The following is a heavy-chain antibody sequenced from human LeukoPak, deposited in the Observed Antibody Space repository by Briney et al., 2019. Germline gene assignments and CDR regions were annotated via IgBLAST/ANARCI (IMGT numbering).Heavy chain of an antibody. V-gene: IGHV1-18*01. CDR3: ATLTVTDY. J-gene: IGHJ4*02. Sequence: GASVKVSCKASGYTFTSYGISWVRQAPGQGLELMGWISAYNGNTNYAQKLQGRVTMTTATYTSTAYMELRSLRSDDTAVYHCATLTVTDYWGQGTLVTVSS. D-gene: IGHD4-11*01. CDR2: ISAYNGNT. CDR1: GYTFTSYG.